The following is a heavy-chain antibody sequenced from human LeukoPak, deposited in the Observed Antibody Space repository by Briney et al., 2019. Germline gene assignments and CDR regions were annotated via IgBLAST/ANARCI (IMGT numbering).Heavy chain of an antibody. D-gene: IGHD3-22*01. J-gene: IGHJ4*02. V-gene: IGHV1-18*01. CDR1: GYTFTSYG. CDR2: ISSYNGNT. Sequence: ASVKVSCKASGYTFTSYGISWVRQAPGQGLEWMGWISSYNGNTKYALKFQDRVTMATNTSTSTAYMELRSLRADDTAVYYCATVQQYSSGYHNYWGQGTLVTVSS. CDR3: ATVQQYSSGYHNY.